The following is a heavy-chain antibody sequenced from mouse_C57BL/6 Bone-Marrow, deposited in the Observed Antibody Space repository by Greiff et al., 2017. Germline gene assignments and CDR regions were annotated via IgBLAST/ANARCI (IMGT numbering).Heavy chain of an antibody. D-gene: IGHD1-1*01. J-gene: IGHJ1*03. CDR3: ARSMTTVVATRDWYFDV. V-gene: IGHV1-55*01. Sequence: VQLQQPGAELVKPGASVKMSCKASGYTFTSYWITWVKQRPGQGLEWIGDIYPGSGSTNYNEKFKSKATLTVDTSSSTAYMQLSSLTSEDSAVYYCARSMTTVVATRDWYFDVWGTGTTVTVSS. CDR2: IYPGSGST. CDR1: GYTFTSYW.